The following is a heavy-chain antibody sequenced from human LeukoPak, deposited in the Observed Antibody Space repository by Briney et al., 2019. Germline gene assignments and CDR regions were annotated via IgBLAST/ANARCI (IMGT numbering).Heavy chain of an antibody. D-gene: IGHD6-13*01. Sequence: PSETLSLTRTVSGGSISSYYWSWIRQPQGKGLEWIGYIYYSGSTNYNPSLKSRVTISVDTSKNQFSLKLSSVTAADTAVYYCARGGGSSWAGYWGQGTLVTVSS. CDR1: GGSISSYY. CDR2: IYYSGST. V-gene: IGHV4-59*01. J-gene: IGHJ4*02. CDR3: ARGGGSSWAGY.